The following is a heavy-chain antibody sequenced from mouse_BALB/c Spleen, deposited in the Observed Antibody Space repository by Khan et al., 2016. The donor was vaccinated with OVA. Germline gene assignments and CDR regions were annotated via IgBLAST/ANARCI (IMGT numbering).Heavy chain of an antibody. CDR3: ARPPYFAYVMDY. D-gene: IGHD2-10*01. J-gene: IGHJ4*01. V-gene: IGHV9-3-1*01. CDR2: INTYTGEP. Sequence: QIQLVQSGPELKKPGETVKISCKASGYTFTNYGMNWVKQAPGKGLKWMGWINTYTGEPTYADDFKGRFAYSLETSANTAYLQINNLNDEDTATYFCARPPYFAYVMDYWGQGTSVTVSS. CDR1: GYTFTNYG.